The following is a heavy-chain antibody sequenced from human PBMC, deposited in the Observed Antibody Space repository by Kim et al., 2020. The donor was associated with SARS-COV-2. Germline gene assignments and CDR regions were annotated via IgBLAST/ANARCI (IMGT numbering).Heavy chain of an antibody. CDR2: IWYDGSYK. Sequence: GGSLRLSCAASGFTFSSYGMHWVRQAPGKGLEWVAVIWYDGSYKYYADSVKGRFTISRDNSKNTLYLQMNSLRAEDTAVYYCARDYDSSGYPDAFDIWGQGTMVTVSS. D-gene: IGHD3-22*01. J-gene: IGHJ3*02. CDR1: GFTFSSYG. CDR3: ARDYDSSGYPDAFDI. V-gene: IGHV3-33*01.